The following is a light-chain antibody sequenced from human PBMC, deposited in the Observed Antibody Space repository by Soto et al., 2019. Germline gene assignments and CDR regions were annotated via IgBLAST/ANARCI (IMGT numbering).Light chain of an antibody. CDR2: DDN. CDR3: GTWDSSLTNGRAV. Sequence: QSVLTQPPSVSAAPGQTVTVSCSGNSSNIGNSYVSWYQQFPGTAPRLLIYDDNKRPSGTRDRFSGSKSGTSATLAITGLQTGDEAVYYCGTWDSSLTNGRAVFGGGTKLTVL. CDR1: SSNIGNSY. V-gene: IGLV1-51*01. J-gene: IGLJ3*02.